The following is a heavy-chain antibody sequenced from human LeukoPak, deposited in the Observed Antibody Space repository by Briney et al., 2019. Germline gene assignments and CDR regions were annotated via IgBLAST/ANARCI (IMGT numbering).Heavy chain of an antibody. J-gene: IGHJ4*02. CDR2: IYYSGST. CDR3: ARVGGGTSAGYNFHY. Sequence: SETLSLTCTVSGGSISSSSYYWGWTRQPPGKGLEWIGSIYYSGSTYYNPSLKSRVTISVDTSKNQFSLKLSSVTAADTAVYYCARVGGGTSAGYNFHYWGQGTLVTVSS. D-gene: IGHD5-24*01. V-gene: IGHV4-39*07. CDR1: GGSISSSSYY.